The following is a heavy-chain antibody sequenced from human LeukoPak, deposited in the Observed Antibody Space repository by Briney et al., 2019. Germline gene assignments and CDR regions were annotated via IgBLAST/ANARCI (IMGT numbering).Heavy chain of an antibody. J-gene: IGHJ6*02. CDR2: ISSSGSTT. V-gene: IGHV3-11*01. D-gene: IGHD3-3*01. CDR3: ARDGTQRYYDFWSGYSGYYYGMDV. Sequence: GGSLRLSCAASGFTFSNYYMSWIRQAPGKGLEWVSSISSSGSTTYYADSVKGRFTISRDNAKNSLYLQMNSLRAEDTAVYYCARDGTQRYYDFWSGYSGYYYGMDVWGQGTTVTVSS. CDR1: GFTFSNYY.